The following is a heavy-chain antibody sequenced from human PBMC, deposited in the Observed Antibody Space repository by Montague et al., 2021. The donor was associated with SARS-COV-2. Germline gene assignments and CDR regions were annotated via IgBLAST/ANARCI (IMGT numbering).Heavy chain of an antibody. D-gene: IGHD2-2*01. CDR3: ARVPYRLLFVPRYYGLDV. CDR1: GVSLSGYY. J-gene: IGHJ6*02. Sequence: SETLSLTCAVYGVSLSGYYWSWIRQPPGEGLEWIAEIRHSGSTSYNPSLKSRVTISVDTSKNQFSLKLSSATAADAAVYYCARVPYRLLFVPRYYGLDVWGQGTTVTVSS. CDR2: IRHSGST. V-gene: IGHV4-34*01.